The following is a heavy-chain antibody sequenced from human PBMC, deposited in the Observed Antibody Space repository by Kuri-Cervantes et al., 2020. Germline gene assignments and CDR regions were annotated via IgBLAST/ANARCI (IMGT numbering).Heavy chain of an antibody. D-gene: IGHD6-13*01. CDR2: IKQDGSEK. V-gene: IGHV3-7*01. CDR3: ARSRPSSCFDY. CDR1: GFTFSSYW. J-gene: IGHJ4*02. Sequence: GESLKSSCAASGFTFSSYWMSWVRQAPGKGLEWVANIKQDGSEKYYVDSVKGRFTISRDNAKNSLYLQMNSLRAEDTAVYYCARSRPSSCFDYWGQGTLVTVSS.